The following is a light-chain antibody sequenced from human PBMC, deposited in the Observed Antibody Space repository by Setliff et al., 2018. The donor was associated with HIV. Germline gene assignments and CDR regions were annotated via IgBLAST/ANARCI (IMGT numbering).Light chain of an antibody. J-gene: IGLJ1*01. CDR1: SSDVGIYNL. Sequence: QSVLAQPASVSGSPGQSIAISCTGTSSDVGIYNLVSWYQHHPGKAPTLIIYEVIKRPSGVSNRFSGSKSGNTASLTISGLQPEAETDYYCCSYTTYSTYVFGTGTKVTVL. V-gene: IGLV2-23*02. CDR3: CSYTTYSTYV. CDR2: EVI.